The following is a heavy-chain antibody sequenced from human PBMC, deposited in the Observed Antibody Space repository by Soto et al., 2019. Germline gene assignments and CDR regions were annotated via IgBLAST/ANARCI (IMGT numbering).Heavy chain of an antibody. CDR2: IYPGDSDS. D-gene: IGHD6-13*01. Sequence: RESLKISCKGSGYSFSNSWIAWVRQMPGKGLEWMGIIYPGDSDSRYSPSFQGQVSISADKSISTDYLQWSSLKASDTAMYYCARLGRYSSSGYYGMDVWGQGTTVPVSS. CDR3: ARLGRYSSSGYYGMDV. CDR1: GYSFSNSW. V-gene: IGHV5-51*01. J-gene: IGHJ6*02.